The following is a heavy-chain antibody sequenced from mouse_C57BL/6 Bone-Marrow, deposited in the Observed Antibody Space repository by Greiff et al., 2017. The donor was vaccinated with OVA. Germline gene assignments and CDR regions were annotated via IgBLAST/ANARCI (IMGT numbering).Heavy chain of an antibody. Sequence: QVQLQPPGAELVKPGASVKMSCKASGYTFTSYWITWVKQRPGQGLEWIGDFYPGSGSTNYNEKFKSKATLTVDTSSSTAYMQLSSLTSEASAVYYRARKASYYGSSPPYAMDYWGQGTSVTVSS. CDR3: ARKASYYGSSPPYAMDY. V-gene: IGHV1-55*01. CDR2: FYPGSGST. J-gene: IGHJ4*01. D-gene: IGHD1-1*01. CDR1: GYTFTSYW.